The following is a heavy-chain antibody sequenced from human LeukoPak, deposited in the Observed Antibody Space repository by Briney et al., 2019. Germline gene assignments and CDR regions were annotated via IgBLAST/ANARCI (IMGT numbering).Heavy chain of an antibody. CDR2: IWADGSNK. D-gene: IGHD6-19*01. CDR3: ARDSPYSSGWGAFDI. J-gene: IGHJ3*02. CDR1: GFIFSCCG. Sequence: GGSLRLSCAASGFIFSCCGLHWVRQAPGKGLEWVAVIWADGSNKYYADSVKGRFTISRDNSKNTLYLQMNSLRAEDTAVYYCARDSPYSSGWGAFDIWGQGTMVTVSS. V-gene: IGHV3-30*19.